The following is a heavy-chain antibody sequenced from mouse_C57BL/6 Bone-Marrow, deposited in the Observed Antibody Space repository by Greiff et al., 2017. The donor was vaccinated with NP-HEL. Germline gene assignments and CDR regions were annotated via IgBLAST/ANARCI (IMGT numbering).Heavy chain of an antibody. CDR3: ARSYYGSSYGYFDV. J-gene: IGHJ1*03. D-gene: IGHD1-1*01. CDR1: GFTFSDYY. Sequence: EVMLVESGGGLVQPGGSLKLSCAASGFTFSDYYMYWVRQTPEKRLEWVAYISNGGGSTYYPDTVKGRFTISRDNAKNTLYLQMSRLKSEDTAMYYCARSYYGSSYGYFDVWGTGTTVTVSS. V-gene: IGHV5-12*01. CDR2: ISNGGGST.